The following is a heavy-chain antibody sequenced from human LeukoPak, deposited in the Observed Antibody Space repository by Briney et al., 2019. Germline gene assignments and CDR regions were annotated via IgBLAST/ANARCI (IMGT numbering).Heavy chain of an antibody. CDR2: VRYDGGNK. CDR3: AKDRGTARSTHFDY. Sequence: GGSLRLSCAASGFIFSRYDMHWVRQAPGKGLEWVAYVRYDGGNKYYADSVKGRFTISRDDSRNTLYLQMNNLRAEDTAVYYCAKDRGTARSTHFDYWGQGTLVTVSS. D-gene: IGHD3-10*01. J-gene: IGHJ4*02. CDR1: GFIFSRYD. V-gene: IGHV3-30*02.